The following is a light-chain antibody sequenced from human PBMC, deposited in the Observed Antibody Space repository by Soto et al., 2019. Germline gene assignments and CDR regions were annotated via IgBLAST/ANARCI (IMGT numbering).Light chain of an antibody. Sequence: QSALAQPSSVSGSPGQSITISCTGTSTDVGGYNYVSWYQHHPGKGPKLIIYEVSNRPSGVSDRFSGSKSGNNASLIISNLGAEDEFDHYCGPHTSNDTPLVLRTGTKGHRP. CDR1: STDVGGYNY. V-gene: IGLV2-14*01. CDR3: GPHTSNDTPLV. J-gene: IGLJ1*01. CDR2: EVS.